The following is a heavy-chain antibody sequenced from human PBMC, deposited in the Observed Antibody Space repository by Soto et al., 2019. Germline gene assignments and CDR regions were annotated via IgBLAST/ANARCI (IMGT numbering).Heavy chain of an antibody. CDR2: VSGRGGDT. Sequence: GGSLRLSCAASGFSFSSFALSWVRQSPGKGLEWVAAVSGRGGDTYYANSVKGRFTISRDNSQNTLFLQVNSLRAEDSAIYYCAKDPNYDFWSGFSAVYFDYWGQGTLVTVSS. V-gene: IGHV3-23*01. J-gene: IGHJ4*02. CDR1: GFSFSSFA. D-gene: IGHD3-3*01. CDR3: AKDPNYDFWSGFSAVYFDY.